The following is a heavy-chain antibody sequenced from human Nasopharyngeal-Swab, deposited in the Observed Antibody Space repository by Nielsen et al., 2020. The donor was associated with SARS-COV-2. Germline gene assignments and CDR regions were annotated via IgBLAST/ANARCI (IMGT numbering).Heavy chain of an antibody. CDR2: IYHDGSQE. D-gene: IGHD3-16*01. J-gene: IGHJ4*02. CDR3: ARDLGENSSIDY. V-gene: IGHV3-33*01. Sequence: WIRQPPGKGPEWVAVIYHDGSQEYVAGSVKGRFTISRDSSKNTLYLQMNSLRAEDTAVYYCARDLGENSSIDYWGQGTLVTVSS.